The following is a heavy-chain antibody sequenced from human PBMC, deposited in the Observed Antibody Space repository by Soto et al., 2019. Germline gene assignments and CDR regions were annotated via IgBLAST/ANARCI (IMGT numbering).Heavy chain of an antibody. Sequence: QVQLQESGPGLVKPSGTLSLTCAVSGGSISSSNWWSWVRQPPGKGLEWIGEIYHSGNTNYNPSLKSLVTMAVDKSSSPFSLKLSSLTAADTAVYYCARRWGEGRVDYWGQGTLVTVSS. CDR2: IYHSGNT. CDR3: ARRWGEGRVDY. J-gene: IGHJ4*02. CDR1: GGSISSSNW. V-gene: IGHV4-4*02. D-gene: IGHD3-10*01.